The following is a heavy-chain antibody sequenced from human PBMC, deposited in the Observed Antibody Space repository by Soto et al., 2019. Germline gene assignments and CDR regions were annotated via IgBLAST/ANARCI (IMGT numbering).Heavy chain of an antibody. V-gene: IGHV4-59*01. CDR1: GGSISSYY. CDR2: IYYGGST. Sequence: SETLSLTCTVSGGSISSYYWSWIRQPPGKGLEWIGYIYYGGSTNYNPSLKSRVTISVDTSKNQFSLKLSSVTAADTAVYYCARDNVAAALDYWGQGTLVTVSS. J-gene: IGHJ4*02. D-gene: IGHD6-13*01. CDR3: ARDNVAAALDY.